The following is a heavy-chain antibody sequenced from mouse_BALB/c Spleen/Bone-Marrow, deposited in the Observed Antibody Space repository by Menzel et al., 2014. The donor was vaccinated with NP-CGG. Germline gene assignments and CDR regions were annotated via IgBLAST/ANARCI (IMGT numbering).Heavy chain of an antibody. D-gene: IGHD2-10*01. CDR1: GFNIKDTY. Sequence: VQLQQSGAELVKPGASVRLSCTASGFNIKDTYMHWVKQRPEQGLEWIGRIDPANGNTKYDPKFQGKATITADTSSNTAYLQLSSLTSEDTAVYYCASSAYSWGQGTLVTVSA. J-gene: IGHJ3*01. V-gene: IGHV14-3*02. CDR3: ASSAYS. CDR2: IDPANGNT.